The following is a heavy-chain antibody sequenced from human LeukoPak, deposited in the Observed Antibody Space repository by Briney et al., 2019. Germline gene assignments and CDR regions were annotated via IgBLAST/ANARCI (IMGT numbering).Heavy chain of an antibody. D-gene: IGHD2-2*01. Sequence: PSETLSLTCTVSGGSSNNYYWSWIRQSAGKGLEWIGYIYYSGSTYYNPSLKSRVTISVDTSKNQFSLKLSSVTAADTAVYYCASNIVVVPYYYYYMDVWGKGTTVTVSS. CDR1: GGSSNNYY. V-gene: IGHV4-59*06. CDR2: IYYSGST. CDR3: ASNIVVVPYYYYYMDV. J-gene: IGHJ6*03.